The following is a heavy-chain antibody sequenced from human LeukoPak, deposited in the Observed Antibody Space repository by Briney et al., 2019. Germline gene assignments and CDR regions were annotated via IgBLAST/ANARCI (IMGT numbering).Heavy chain of an antibody. V-gene: IGHV4-39*01. CDR2: FYYIGGT. CDR1: RGSISSSSYY. CDR3: ARILTSFDS. Sequence: SETLSLTCTVSRGSISSSSYYWGWIRQPPGKRLEWIGSFYYIGGTYYNPSLEGRVSISADSSKNQFSLKLTSVTAADTALYYCARILTSFDSWGQGTLVTVSS. D-gene: IGHD2-15*01. J-gene: IGHJ4*02.